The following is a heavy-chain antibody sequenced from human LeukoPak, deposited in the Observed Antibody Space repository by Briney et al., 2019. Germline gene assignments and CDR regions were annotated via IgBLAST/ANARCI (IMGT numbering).Heavy chain of an antibody. D-gene: IGHD5-18*01. CDR2: INYSGSA. V-gene: IGHV4-34*01. J-gene: IGHJ4*02. CDR3: ANERGYNFGYSFDY. Sequence: SETLSLTCAVYGGSFSGNYWSWLRQPPGKGLEWIGDINYSGSANYSPSLTSRGTISLDTSKNQCSLKLSSVTAADTAVYYCANERGYNFGYSFDYWGQGTLVTVSS. CDR1: GGSFSGNY.